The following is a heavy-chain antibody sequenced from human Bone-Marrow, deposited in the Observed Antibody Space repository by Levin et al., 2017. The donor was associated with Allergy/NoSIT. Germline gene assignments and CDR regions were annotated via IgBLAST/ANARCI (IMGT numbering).Heavy chain of an antibody. Sequence: ASVKVSCKISGYSLTESSMHWVRQAPGKGLEWMGGFDAEDGKTIYGQKLQGRVTMTEDTSTDTAYMELSSLRADDTAVYYCATGHSTCAYDRRGVSYNYCNGMDVWGQGTTVTV. CDR3: ATGHSTCAYDRRGVSYNYCNGMDV. CDR1: GYSLTESS. V-gene: IGHV1-24*01. CDR2: FDAEDGKT. J-gene: IGHJ6*02. D-gene: IGHD5-12*01.